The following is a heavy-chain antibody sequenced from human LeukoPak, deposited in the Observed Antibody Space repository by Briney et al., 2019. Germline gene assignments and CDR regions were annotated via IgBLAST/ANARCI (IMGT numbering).Heavy chain of an antibody. V-gene: IGHV1-46*01. Sequence: ASVKVSCKASGYSFTNYYLHWMRQAPGQGVEWMGIINPGGGSTTYAQKFQGRVTMTRDTSTSTVYMELSSLKSEDTAVYYCARGGFTTMVRGVIITLDAFDIWGQGTMVTVSS. D-gene: IGHD3-10*01. CDR2: INPGGGST. CDR3: ARGGFTTMVRGVIITLDAFDI. CDR1: GYSFTNYY. J-gene: IGHJ3*02.